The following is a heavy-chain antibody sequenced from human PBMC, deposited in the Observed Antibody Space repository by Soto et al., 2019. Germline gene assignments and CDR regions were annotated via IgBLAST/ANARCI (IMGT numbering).Heavy chain of an antibody. CDR3: ARVQVRGAASAFDI. CDR1: GFTFSSYS. D-gene: IGHD3-10*01. CDR2: ISSSSSTI. V-gene: IGHV3-48*02. J-gene: IGHJ3*02. Sequence: GGSLTLSCAASGFTFSSYSMNWVRQAPGKGLEWVSYISSSSSTIYYADSVKGRFTISRDNAKNSLYLQMNSLRDEDTAVYYCARVQVRGAASAFDIWGQGTMVTVSS.